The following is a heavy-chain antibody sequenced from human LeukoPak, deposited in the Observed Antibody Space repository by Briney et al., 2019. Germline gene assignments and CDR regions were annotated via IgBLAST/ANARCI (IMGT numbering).Heavy chain of an antibody. D-gene: IGHD3-10*01. CDR2: INPNSGGK. CDR1: GYTFTGYY. Sequence: GASVKVSFKASGYTFTGYYLHWVRQAPGQGLEWMGWINPNSGGKNYAQKFQGRVAMTRDTSISTDYMELSRLRCADTAVYYCARVLHLRVSSYYFVYWGQGSLVTV. J-gene: IGHJ4*02. CDR3: ARVLHLRVSSYYFVY. V-gene: IGHV1-2*02.